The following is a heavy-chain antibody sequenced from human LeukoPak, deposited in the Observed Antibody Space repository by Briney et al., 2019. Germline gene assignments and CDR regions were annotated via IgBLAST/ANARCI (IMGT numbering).Heavy chain of an antibody. J-gene: IGHJ4*02. V-gene: IGHV1-69*13. CDR2: IIPIFGTA. CDR3: ASARPYYDILTGYYN. CDR1: GGTFSSYA. Sequence: SVKVSCKASGGTFSSYAISWVRQAPGQGLEWMGGIIPIFGTANYAQKFQGRVTITADESTSTAYMELSSLRSENTAVYYCASARPYYDILTGYYNWGQGTLVTVSS. D-gene: IGHD3-9*01.